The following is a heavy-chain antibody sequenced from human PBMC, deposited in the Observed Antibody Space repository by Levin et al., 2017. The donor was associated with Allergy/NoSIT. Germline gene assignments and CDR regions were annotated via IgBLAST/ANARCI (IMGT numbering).Heavy chain of an antibody. D-gene: IGHD3-10*01. V-gene: IGHV3-7*01. CDR3: ARDSKGAQWSGDLLFYVSYGMDV. CDR2: INQDGSKK. CDR1: RFDFSGYW. Sequence: GGSLRLSCAASRFDFSGYWMNWVRQAPGKGLEWVANINQDGSKKFYADSLKGRITISRDNAKKSLYLRINSLRAEDTAVYYCARDSKGAQWSGDLLFYVSYGMDVWGQGTTVTVSS. J-gene: IGHJ6*02.